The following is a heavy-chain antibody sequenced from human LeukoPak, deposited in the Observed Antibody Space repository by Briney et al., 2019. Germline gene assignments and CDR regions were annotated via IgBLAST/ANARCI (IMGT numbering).Heavy chain of an antibody. CDR2: ISSSGSTI. CDR3: ARSLGSRSDV. CDR1: GFTFSSYE. Sequence: GGSLTLSCAASGFTFSSYEMNWVRQAPGKGLEWVSYISSSGSTIYYADSVKGRFTISRDNAKNSLYLQMNSLRAEDTAVHYCARSLGSRSDVWGQGTTVTVSS. D-gene: IGHD3-22*01. V-gene: IGHV3-48*03. J-gene: IGHJ6*02.